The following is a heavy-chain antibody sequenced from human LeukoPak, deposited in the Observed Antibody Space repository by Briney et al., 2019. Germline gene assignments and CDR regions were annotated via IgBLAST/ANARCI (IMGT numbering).Heavy chain of an antibody. V-gene: IGHV1-18*01. D-gene: IGHD4-17*01. CDR3: ARVYRDSETVSPYNWFDP. CDR2: ISAYNGNT. J-gene: IGHJ5*02. Sequence: ASVKVSCKASGYTFTSYGISWVRQAPGQGLEWMGWISAYNGNTNYAQKLQGRVTMTTDTSTSTAYMELRSLRSDDTAVYYCARVYRDSETVSPYNWFDPWGQGTLVTVSS. CDR1: GYTFTSYG.